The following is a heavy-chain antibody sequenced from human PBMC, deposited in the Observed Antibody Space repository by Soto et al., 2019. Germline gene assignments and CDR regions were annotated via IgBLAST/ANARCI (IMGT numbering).Heavy chain of an antibody. Sequence: QITLKESGPTLVKPTQTLTLTCTFSGFSLSTSGVGVGWIRQPPGKALEWLAPLYWDDDKRYSPSLKSTTTISKDASKNQVVPTMTTMDPADTATYYCAHRRRGSYFDYWGQGSLLTVSS. D-gene: IGHD3-16*01. CDR3: AHRRRGSYFDY. CDR1: GFSLSTSGVG. V-gene: IGHV2-5*02. J-gene: IGHJ4*02. CDR2: LYWDDDK.